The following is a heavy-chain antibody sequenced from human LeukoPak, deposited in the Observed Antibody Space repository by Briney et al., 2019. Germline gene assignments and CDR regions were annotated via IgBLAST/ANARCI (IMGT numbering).Heavy chain of an antibody. CDR1: GGTFSSYA. CDR2: IIPIFGTA. J-gene: IGHJ4*02. V-gene: IGHV1-69*13. D-gene: IGHD3-22*01. CDR3: AREPYYYDSSGYYDY. Sequence: ASVKVSYKASGGTFSSYAISWVRQAPGQGLEWMGEIIPIFGTANYAQKFQGRVTITADESTSTAYMELSSLRSEDTAVYYCAREPYYYDSSGYYDYWGQGTLVTVSS.